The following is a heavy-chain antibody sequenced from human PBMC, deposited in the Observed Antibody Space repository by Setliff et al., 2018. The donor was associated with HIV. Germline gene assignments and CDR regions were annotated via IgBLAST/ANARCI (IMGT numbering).Heavy chain of an antibody. J-gene: IGHJ3*02. Sequence: SGPTLVNPTQTLTLTCTFSGFTLNTVGMCVSWIRQPPGKALGWLAHIFPNDEKSYSASLKTRLSISKDTSKNQVVLTMTNMDPVDTATYYCARMNLWESPTLSTYAFDIWGQGTPVTVSS. D-gene: IGHD2-15*01. V-gene: IGHV2-26*01. CDR1: GFTLNTVGMC. CDR3: ARMNLWESPTLSTYAFDI. CDR2: IFPNDEK.